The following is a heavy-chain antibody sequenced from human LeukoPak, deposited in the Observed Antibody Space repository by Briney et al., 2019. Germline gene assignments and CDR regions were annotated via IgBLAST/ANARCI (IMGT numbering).Heavy chain of an antibody. CDR1: GYSFPDYW. Sequence: HGESLQISCKGSGYSFPDYWIGWVRQVPGKGLEWMGIIYPRDSDTRYSPSFQGQVTVSADKSTSTAYLQWSGLKASDTAMYYCALTYSSGYFFAHWGQGTLVTVSS. J-gene: IGHJ4*02. V-gene: IGHV5-51*01. CDR2: IYPRDSDT. D-gene: IGHD6-19*01. CDR3: ALTYSSGYFFAH.